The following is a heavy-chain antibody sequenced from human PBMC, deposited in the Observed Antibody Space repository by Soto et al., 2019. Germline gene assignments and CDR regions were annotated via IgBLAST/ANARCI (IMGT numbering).Heavy chain of an antibody. CDR3: AKKRITSTVATFDP. V-gene: IGHV4-59*01. J-gene: IGHJ5*02. Sequence: KTSETLSLTCTVSGGSLSTYYWSWIRQPPGKGLEWIVYMSYSGSSNYNPSLKSRVTMSVDTSKNQVSLKLSSVTAADKAVYYCAKKRITSTVATFDPWGQGTLVTVSS. CDR2: MSYSGSS. CDR1: GGSLSTYY. D-gene: IGHD1-20*01.